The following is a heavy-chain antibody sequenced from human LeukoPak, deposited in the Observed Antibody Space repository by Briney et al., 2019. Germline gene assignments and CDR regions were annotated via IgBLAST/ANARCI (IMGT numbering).Heavy chain of an antibody. CDR3: AREETTDWGTYYFDY. CDR2: INSDGSST. Sequence: AGGSLRLSCAASGFTFSSYWMHWVRQAPGKGLVWVSRINSDGSSTSYADPVKGRFTISRDNAKNTLYLQMNSLRAEDTAVYYCAREETTDWGTYYFDYWGQGTLVTVSS. CDR1: GFTFSSYW. D-gene: IGHD7-27*01. V-gene: IGHV3-74*01. J-gene: IGHJ4*02.